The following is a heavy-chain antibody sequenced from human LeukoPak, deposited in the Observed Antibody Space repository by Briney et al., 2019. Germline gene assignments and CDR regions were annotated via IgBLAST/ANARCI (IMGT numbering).Heavy chain of an antibody. Sequence: SETLSLTRTVSGGSISSYYWSWVRQPPGKGLEWIGYIYYSGSTNYNPSLTSRVTISVYTSQNQFSLKLTSVTAAHTRVYYCAPRGVAAAYDAFDIWGQGTMLTV. V-gene: IGHV4-59*08. J-gene: IGHJ3*02. D-gene: IGHD6-13*01. CDR2: IYYSGST. CDR1: GGSISSYY. CDR3: APRGVAAAYDAFDI.